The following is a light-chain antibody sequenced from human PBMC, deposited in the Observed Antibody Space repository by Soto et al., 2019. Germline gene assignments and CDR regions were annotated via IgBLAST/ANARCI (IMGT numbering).Light chain of an antibody. CDR2: GAS. CDR1: QSVSSN. CDR3: QQYNNWPGT. Sequence: EIVMTQSPATLSVSPGERATISCRPSQSVSSNLAWYQQKPCQAPRLLIYGASTRATGIPARFSGSGSGTEFTLTISSLQSEDFAVYYCQQYNNWPGTFGQGTKV. V-gene: IGKV3-15*01. J-gene: IGKJ1*01.